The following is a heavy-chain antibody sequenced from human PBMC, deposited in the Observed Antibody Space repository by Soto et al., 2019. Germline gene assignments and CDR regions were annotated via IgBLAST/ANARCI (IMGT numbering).Heavy chain of an antibody. Sequence: QITLKESGPTLVKPTQTLTLTCTFSGFSLSTTRMAVGWIRQPPGKALEWLALIYWDDDKRYSPFLKSRLTIAKDTSKVQMVLTMSNMDLVDTARYYCAHIVVAGLGYGFDYWGQGTLVTVSS. CDR1: GFSLSTTRMA. CDR3: AHIVVAGLGYGFDY. D-gene: IGHD6-19*01. J-gene: IGHJ4*02. CDR2: IYWDDDK. V-gene: IGHV2-5*02.